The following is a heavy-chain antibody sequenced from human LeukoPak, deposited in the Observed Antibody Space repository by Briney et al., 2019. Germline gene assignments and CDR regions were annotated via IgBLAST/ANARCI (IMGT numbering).Heavy chain of an antibody. J-gene: IGHJ5*02. CDR3: ARDPSSST. CDR1: GYSISSGYY. V-gene: IGHV4-38-2*02. D-gene: IGHD6-13*01. Sequence: PSETLSLTCTVSGYSISSGYYWGWIRQPPGKGLEWIGSIYHSGSTYYNPSLKSRVTISVDTSKNQFSLKLSSVTAADTAVYCCARDPSSSTWGQGTLVTVSS. CDR2: IYHSGST.